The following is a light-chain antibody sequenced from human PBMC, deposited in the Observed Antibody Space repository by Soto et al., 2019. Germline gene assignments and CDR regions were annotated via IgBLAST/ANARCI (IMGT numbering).Light chain of an antibody. CDR3: QQYGSSPLT. CDR1: QSVRSSY. Sequence: EIVLTQSPGTLSLSPGERTTPSCRASQSVRSSYLAWYQQKPGQAPRLLIYGASSRATGIPDRFSGSGSGTDFTLSISRLEPEDSAVYYCQQYGSSPLTFGGGTKLEI. J-gene: IGKJ4*01. CDR2: GAS. V-gene: IGKV3-20*01.